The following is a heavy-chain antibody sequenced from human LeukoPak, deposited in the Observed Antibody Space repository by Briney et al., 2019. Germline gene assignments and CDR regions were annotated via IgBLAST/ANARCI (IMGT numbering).Heavy chain of an antibody. J-gene: IGHJ2*01. CDR1: GGSNSAYY. CDR2: IYYSGST. D-gene: IGHD6-13*01. V-gene: IGHV4-59*01. Sequence: SETLSLTCTVSGGSNSAYYWSWIRQPLGKGLEWIGYIYYSGSTNYNPSLKSRVTISVDTSKNQFSLKLTSVTAADTAVYYCARGIPSVAAGTGWYFDLWGRGTLVTVSS. CDR3: ARGIPSVAAGTGWYFDL.